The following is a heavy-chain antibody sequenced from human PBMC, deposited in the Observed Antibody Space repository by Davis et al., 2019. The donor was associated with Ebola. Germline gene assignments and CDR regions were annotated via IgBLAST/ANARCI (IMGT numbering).Heavy chain of an antibody. Sequence: GESLKISCAASGFSFSSYWMHWVRQAPGKGLVWVSRINSDGTSTRYADSVKGRFTISRDNAKNSLYLQMNSLRAEDTAVYYCARARGPGYFDYWGQGTLVTVSS. CDR3: ARARGPGYFDY. V-gene: IGHV3-74*01. D-gene: IGHD3-10*01. CDR1: GFSFSSYW. CDR2: INSDGTST. J-gene: IGHJ4*02.